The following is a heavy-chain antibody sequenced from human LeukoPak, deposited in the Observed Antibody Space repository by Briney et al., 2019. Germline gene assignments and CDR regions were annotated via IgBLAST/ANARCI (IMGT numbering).Heavy chain of an antibody. CDR1: GFTFSSYS. V-gene: IGHV3-30*03. CDR2: ISYDGSNK. Sequence: PGGSLRLSCAASGFTFSSYSMIWVRQAPGKGLEWVAVISYDGSNKYYADSVKGRFTISRDNSKNTLYLQMNSLRAEDTAVYYCARDLTMVRGVSDYRGQGTLVTVSS. D-gene: IGHD3-10*01. J-gene: IGHJ4*02. CDR3: ARDLTMVRGVSDY.